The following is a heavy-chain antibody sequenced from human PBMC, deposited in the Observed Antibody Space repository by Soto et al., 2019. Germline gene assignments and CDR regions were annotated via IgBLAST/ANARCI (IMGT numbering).Heavy chain of an antibody. Sequence: EVQLLESGGGLVQPGGSLRLSCAASGITFSTYSMSWVRQAPGKGLEWVSAISGSGGSTYYADSVKGRFTISRDKSKNTLYLQMNSLRAEDTALYYCANSFSSNWYDYFDYWGQGSLVTVSS. CDR1: GITFSTYS. CDR3: ANSFSSNWYDYFDY. CDR2: ISGSGGST. V-gene: IGHV3-23*01. J-gene: IGHJ4*02. D-gene: IGHD6-13*01.